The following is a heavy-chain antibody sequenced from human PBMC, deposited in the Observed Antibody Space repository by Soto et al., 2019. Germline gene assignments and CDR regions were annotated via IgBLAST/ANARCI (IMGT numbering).Heavy chain of an antibody. V-gene: IGHV1-18*01. Sequence: ASVKVSCKASGYTFTSYGISWVRQAPGQGLEWMGWISAYNGNTNYAQKLQGRVTMTTDTSTSTAYMELRSLRSDDTAVYYCARYYDYIWGSYRHFDDWGQGTLVTVSS. CDR1: GYTFTSYG. CDR3: ARYYDYIWGSYRHFDD. J-gene: IGHJ4*02. D-gene: IGHD3-16*02. CDR2: ISAYNGNT.